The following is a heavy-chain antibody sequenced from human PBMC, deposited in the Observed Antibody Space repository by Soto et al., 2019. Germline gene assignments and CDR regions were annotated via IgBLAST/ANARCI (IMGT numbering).Heavy chain of an antibody. V-gene: IGHV5-51*01. CDR1: GYSFTSYW. CDR2: IYPGDSDT. CDR3: ARLEGGPFDY. Sequence: TGESLKISCKGSGYSFTSYWLAWVRQMPGKGLEWMGSIYPGDSDTRYSPSFQGQVTISADKSISTAYLQWSSLKASDTVMYYCARLEGGPFDYWGQGALVTVSS. J-gene: IGHJ4*02. D-gene: IGHD3-16*01.